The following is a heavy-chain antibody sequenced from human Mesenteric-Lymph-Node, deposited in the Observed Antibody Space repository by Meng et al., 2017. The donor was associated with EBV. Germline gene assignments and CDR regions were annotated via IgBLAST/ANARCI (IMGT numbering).Heavy chain of an antibody. Sequence: QESSPCLVKPSHPLFLTVTVSGGSLTSSSYFWGWIRQPPGKGLEWIGSIFYSGSTYYNPSLESRVTISVDTSRNQFSLKLTSVTAADTAVYYCAGPDYGNNWGRFDYWGQGTLVTVSS. CDR2: IFYSGST. J-gene: IGHJ4*02. CDR1: GGSLTSSSYF. V-gene: IGHV4-39*07. D-gene: IGHD4-17*01. CDR3: AGPDYGNNWGRFDY.